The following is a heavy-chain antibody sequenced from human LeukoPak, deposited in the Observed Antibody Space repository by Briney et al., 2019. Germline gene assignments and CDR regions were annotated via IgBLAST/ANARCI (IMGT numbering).Heavy chain of an antibody. V-gene: IGHV3-23*01. J-gene: IGHJ1*01. CDR3: AKKVVVGATSPYSDFQD. CDR1: GFTFSSYA. D-gene: IGHD1-26*01. Sequence: GGSLRLSCVASGFTFSSYAMSWVRQAPGKGLDWVSAISGSGVTTHYAGSVKGRFSTSRDNSKNTLYLQMNSLRAEDTALYYCAKKVVVGATSPYSDFQDWGQGTLVTVSS. CDR2: ISGSGVTT.